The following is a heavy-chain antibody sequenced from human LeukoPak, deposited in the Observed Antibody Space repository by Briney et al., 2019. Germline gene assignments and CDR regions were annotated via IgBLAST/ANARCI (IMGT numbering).Heavy chain of an antibody. CDR1: GYTFTDYY. CDR2: INPNSGGT. V-gene: IGHV1-2*02. Sequence: ASVKVSCKASGYTFTDYYIHWVRQAPGQGLEWMGWINPNSGGTNCAQKFQGRVTMTRDTSISTVYMELSSLRSEDTAVYYCARVYYYDSSGYDWFDPWGQGTLVTVS. D-gene: IGHD3-22*01. J-gene: IGHJ5*02. CDR3: ARVYYYDSSGYDWFDP.